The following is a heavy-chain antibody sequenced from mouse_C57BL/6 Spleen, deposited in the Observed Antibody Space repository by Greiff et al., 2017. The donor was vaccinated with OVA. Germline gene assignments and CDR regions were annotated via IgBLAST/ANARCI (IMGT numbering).Heavy chain of an antibody. D-gene: IGHD1-1*01. J-gene: IGHJ4*01. V-gene: IGHV1-54*01. Sequence: QVQLQQSGAELVRPGTSVKVSCKASGYAFTNYLIEWVKQRPGQGLEWIGVINPGSGGTNYNEKFKGKATLTADKSSSTAYMQLSSLTSEDSAVYFCARAPYYGSYAMDYWGQGTSVTVSS. CDR2: INPGSGGT. CDR1: GYAFTNYL. CDR3: ARAPYYGSYAMDY.